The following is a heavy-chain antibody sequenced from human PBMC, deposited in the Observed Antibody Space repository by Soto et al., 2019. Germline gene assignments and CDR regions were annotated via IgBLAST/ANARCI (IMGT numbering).Heavy chain of an antibody. CDR2: ITGSGGST. J-gene: IGHJ3*02. CDR1: GFTLNTYA. V-gene: IGHV3-23*01. Sequence: GGSLRLSCVASGFTLNTYAMSWVRHAPGKSLEWVSGITGSGGSTYYADSVKGRLTISRDNSKSTVSLNMNSLRAEDTAVYYCVKHRGNPRGPLDIWGQGTIVTGSS. D-gene: IGHD2-15*01. CDR3: VKHRGNPRGPLDI.